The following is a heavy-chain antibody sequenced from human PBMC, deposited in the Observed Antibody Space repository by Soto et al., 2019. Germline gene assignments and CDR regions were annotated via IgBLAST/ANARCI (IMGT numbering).Heavy chain of an antibody. CDR1: GGSISSGGYS. V-gene: IGHV4-30-2*01. Sequence: ASETLSLTCAVSGGSISSGGYSWSWIRQPPGKGLEWIGYIYHSGSTYYNPSLKSRVTISVDRSKNQFSLKLSSVTAADTAVYYCARGGNDLIYYYYGMDVWGQGTTVTVSS. D-gene: IGHD1-1*01. CDR2: IYHSGST. J-gene: IGHJ6*02. CDR3: ARGGNDLIYYYYGMDV.